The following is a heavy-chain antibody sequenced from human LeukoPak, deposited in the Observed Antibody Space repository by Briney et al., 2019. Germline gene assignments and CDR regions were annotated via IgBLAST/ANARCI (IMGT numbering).Heavy chain of an antibody. D-gene: IGHD5-18*01. CDR1: GFLFSTYS. CDR2: VLYDGTNK. Sequence: SGGSLRLCCAASGFLFSTYSMHWVRQAPGKGLEWVAVVLYDGTNKNYADSVKGRFSISRDNFKNTVYLQMNSLRPEDTAVYYCASGVTEDTGVAQFDSWGQGVLVTVSS. V-gene: IGHV3-30*04. J-gene: IGHJ4*02. CDR3: ASGVTEDTGVAQFDS.